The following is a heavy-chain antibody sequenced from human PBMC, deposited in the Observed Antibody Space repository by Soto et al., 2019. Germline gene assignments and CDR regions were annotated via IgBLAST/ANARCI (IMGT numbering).Heavy chain of an antibody. J-gene: IGHJ4*02. CDR2: IIPILGIA. D-gene: IGHD5-12*01. CDR3: ARGGYSGYAGEYGVY. CDR1: GGTFSSYT. V-gene: IGHV1-69*02. Sequence: QVQLVQSGAEVKKPGSSVKVSCKASGGTFSSYTISWVRQAPGQGLEWMGRIIPILGIANYAQKFQGRVTITADKSTSTAYMELSSLRSEDTAVYYCARGGYSGYAGEYGVYWGQGTLVTVSS.